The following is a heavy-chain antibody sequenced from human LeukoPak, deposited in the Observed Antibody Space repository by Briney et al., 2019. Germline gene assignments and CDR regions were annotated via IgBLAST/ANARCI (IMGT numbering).Heavy chain of an antibody. CDR2: ISWNSGSI. V-gene: IGHV3-9*01. Sequence: PGGSLRLSCAASGFTFDDYAMHWVRQAPGKGLEWVSGISWNSGSIGYADSVKGRFTISRDNAKNSLYLQMNSLRAEDTALYYCAKAPAYGDSIDYWGQGTLVTVSS. CDR1: GFTFDDYA. CDR3: AKAPAYGDSIDY. D-gene: IGHD4-17*01. J-gene: IGHJ4*02.